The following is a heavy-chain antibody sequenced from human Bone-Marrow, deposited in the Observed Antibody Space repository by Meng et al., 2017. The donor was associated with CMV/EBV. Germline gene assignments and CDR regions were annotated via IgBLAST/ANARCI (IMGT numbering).Heavy chain of an antibody. CDR1: GGSISSSSYY. V-gene: IGHV4-39*01. J-gene: IGHJ4*02. D-gene: IGHD3-3*01. Sequence: LRLSCTVSGGSISSSSYYWGWIRQPPGKGLEWIGSIYYSGSTYYNPSLKSRVTISVDTSKNQFSLKLSSVTAADTAVYYCARRRIFGVFDYCGQGILVTVSS. CDR3: ARRRIFGVFDY. CDR2: IYYSGST.